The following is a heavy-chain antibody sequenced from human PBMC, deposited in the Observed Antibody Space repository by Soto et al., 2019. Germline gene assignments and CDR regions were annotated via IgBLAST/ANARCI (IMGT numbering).Heavy chain of an antibody. Sequence: QVQLQESGPGLVKPSETLSLTCTVSGGSISSYYWSWIRQPPGKGLEWIGYIYYSGSTNYNPSLKXRXTXSVDTSKNQFSLKLSSVTAADPAVYYCARFNWYFDLWGRGTLVTVSS. CDR3: ARFNWYFDL. CDR1: GGSISSYY. CDR2: IYYSGST. J-gene: IGHJ2*01. V-gene: IGHV4-59*08.